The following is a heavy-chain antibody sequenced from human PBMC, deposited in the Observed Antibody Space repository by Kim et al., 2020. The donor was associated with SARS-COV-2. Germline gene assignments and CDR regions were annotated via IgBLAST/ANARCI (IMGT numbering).Heavy chain of an antibody. CDR2: IRQDSSRI. J-gene: IGHJ3*02. Sequence: GGSLRLSCAASGFTFGNYAMHWVRQAPGKGLEWVSNIRQDSSRISYADSVKGRFTISRDNANNSLYLQMNSLRAEDTALYYCAIDKFIDLRERNASDIWGQATIVIVSS. D-gene: IGHD3-16*02. CDR3: AIDKFIDLRERNASDI. V-gene: IGHV3-9*01. CDR1: GFTFGNYA.